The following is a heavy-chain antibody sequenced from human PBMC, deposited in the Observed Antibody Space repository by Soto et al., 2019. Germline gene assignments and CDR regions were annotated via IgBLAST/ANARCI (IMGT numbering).Heavy chain of an antibody. CDR3: ARGWGYGSGNDEAGGIDY. Sequence: GGSLRLSCAASGFTFSDYYMSWIRQAPGKGLEWVSYISSSGSTIYYADSVKGRFTISRDNAKNSLYLQMNSLRAEDTAVYYCARGWGYGSGNDEAGGIDYWGQGTLVTVSS. CDR1: GFTFSDYY. J-gene: IGHJ4*02. V-gene: IGHV3-11*01. CDR2: ISSSGSTI. D-gene: IGHD3-10*01.